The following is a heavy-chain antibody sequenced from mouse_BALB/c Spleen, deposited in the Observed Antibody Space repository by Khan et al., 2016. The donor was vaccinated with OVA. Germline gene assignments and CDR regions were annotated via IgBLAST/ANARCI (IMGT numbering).Heavy chain of an antibody. CDR1: GDSITSGY. Sequence: EVQLQESGPSLVKPSQTLSLTCSVTGDSITSGYWCWIRKFPGNKLEYMGYILYSGSTYYNPSLNSRISITPPTSQNHYYLQLNSVTAEDTATYYCARSTYRYAFAYWGQGTLVTVSA. D-gene: IGHD2-14*01. V-gene: IGHV3-8*02. CDR3: ARSTYRYAFAY. J-gene: IGHJ3*01. CDR2: ILYSGST.